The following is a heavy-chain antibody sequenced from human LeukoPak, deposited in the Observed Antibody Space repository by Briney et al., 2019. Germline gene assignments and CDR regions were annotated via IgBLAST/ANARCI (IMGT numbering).Heavy chain of an antibody. V-gene: IGHV3-23*01. Sequence: GGSLRLSCEASGFTFGSHAMYWVRQAPGRGLEGVAGIFGSGGSPHYADPVKGRFTISRDNSRNTVYLQLNSLRAEDTAVYYCGKTTVGYSSGQKPAWPVDYWGQGTLVTVSS. CDR2: IFGSGGSP. CDR1: GFTFGSHA. CDR3: GKTTVGYSSGQKPAWPVDY. J-gene: IGHJ4*02. D-gene: IGHD5-18*01.